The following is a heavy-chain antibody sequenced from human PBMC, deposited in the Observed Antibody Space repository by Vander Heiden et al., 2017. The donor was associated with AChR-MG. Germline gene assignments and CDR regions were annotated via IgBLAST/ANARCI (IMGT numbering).Heavy chain of an antibody. D-gene: IGHD3-10*01. Sequence: EVQLVESGGGVVKPGGSLRLSCVASGFTFSNYAIGWVRQAPGKGLEWVSEISASGVSTYYADSVKGRFIISRDNSKNTLHLQMNGLRVEDTAVYYCAKMAQLHPDDYWGQGTLVTVSS. V-gene: IGHV3-23*04. J-gene: IGHJ4*02. CDR2: ISASGVST. CDR1: GFTFSNYA. CDR3: AKMAQLHPDDY.